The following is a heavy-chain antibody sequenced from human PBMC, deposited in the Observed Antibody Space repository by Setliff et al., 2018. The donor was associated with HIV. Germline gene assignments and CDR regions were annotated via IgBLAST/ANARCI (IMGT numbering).Heavy chain of an antibody. CDR3: AKGGSEGYSYGCLDY. CDR2: IRYDGSDI. CDR1: GFTFSSHG. D-gene: IGHD5-18*01. Sequence: PGGSLRLSCEASGFTFSSHGMHWLRQAPGKGLEWVTFIRYDGSDIHYADSVKGRFTISRDNSKNTLYLQMNSLRAEDTAVYYCAKGGSEGYSYGCLDYWGQGTLVTVSS. J-gene: IGHJ4*02. V-gene: IGHV3-30*02.